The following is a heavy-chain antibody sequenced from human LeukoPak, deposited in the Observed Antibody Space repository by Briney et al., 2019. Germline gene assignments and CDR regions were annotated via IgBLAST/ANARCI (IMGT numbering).Heavy chain of an antibody. V-gene: IGHV3-30-3*01. CDR2: ISYDGSNK. CDR3: AKGLYSRADS. D-gene: IGHD6-13*01. Sequence: GGSLRLSCAASGFTFSSYAMHWVRQAPGKGLEWVAVISYDGSNKYYADSVKGRFTISRDNWKDTLYMQMNSLRAEDTAVYYCAKGLYSRADSWGQGTLVTVSS. J-gene: IGHJ4*02. CDR1: GFTFSSYA.